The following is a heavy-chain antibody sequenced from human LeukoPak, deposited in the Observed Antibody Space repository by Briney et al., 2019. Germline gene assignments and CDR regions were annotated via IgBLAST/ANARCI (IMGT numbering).Heavy chain of an antibody. Sequence: SGGSLRLSCAASGFTFSSYEMNWVRQAPGKGLEWVSYISSSGSTIYYADSVKGRFTISRDNAKNSLYLQMNSLRAEDAAVYYCARDRDFIFDYWGQGTLVTVSS. D-gene: IGHD3/OR15-3a*01. CDR3: ARDRDFIFDY. J-gene: IGHJ4*02. V-gene: IGHV3-48*03. CDR1: GFTFSSYE. CDR2: ISSSGSTI.